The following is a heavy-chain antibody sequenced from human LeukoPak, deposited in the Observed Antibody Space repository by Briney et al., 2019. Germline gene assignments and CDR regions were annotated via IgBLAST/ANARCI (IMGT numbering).Heavy chain of an antibody. D-gene: IGHD6-13*01. V-gene: IGHV4-4*07. CDR2: IYTSGST. CDR3: ARDEAAAGSFDY. Sequence: NSSETLSLTCTVSGGSISSYYWSWIRQPAGKGLEWIGRIYTSGSTNCNPSLKSRVTMSVDTSKNQFSLKLSSVTAADTAVYYCARDEAAAGSFDYWGQGTLVTVSS. J-gene: IGHJ4*02. CDR1: GGSISSYY.